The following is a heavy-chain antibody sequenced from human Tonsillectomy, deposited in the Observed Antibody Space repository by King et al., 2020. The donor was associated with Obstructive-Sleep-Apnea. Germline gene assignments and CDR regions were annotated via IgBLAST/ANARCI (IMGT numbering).Heavy chain of an antibody. CDR3: ASLSEFFDY. CDR2: IYSGGST. CDR1: GFSVSSYY. V-gene: IGHV3-53*04. J-gene: IGHJ4*02. D-gene: IGHD3-10*01. Sequence: VQLVESGGGLVQPGGSLRLSCAASGFSVSSYYMSWVRQAPGKGLEWVSIIYSGGSTFYADSVKGRFTISRHNSKNTLYLQMNSLRAEDTAVYYCASLSEFFDYWGQGTLVTVSS.